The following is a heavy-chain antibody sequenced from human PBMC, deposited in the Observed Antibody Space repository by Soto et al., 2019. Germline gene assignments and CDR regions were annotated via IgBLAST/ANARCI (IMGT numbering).Heavy chain of an antibody. CDR2: IYYSGST. CDR1: GGSISSYY. Sequence: PSETLSLTCTVSGGSISSYYWSWIRQPPGKGLEWIGYIYYSGSTNYNPSLKSRVTISLDASKNQFSLKLSSVTAADTAVYYCARRYSYGHFDYWGQGTLVTVSS. D-gene: IGHD5-18*01. J-gene: IGHJ4*02. CDR3: ARRYSYGHFDY. V-gene: IGHV4-59*08.